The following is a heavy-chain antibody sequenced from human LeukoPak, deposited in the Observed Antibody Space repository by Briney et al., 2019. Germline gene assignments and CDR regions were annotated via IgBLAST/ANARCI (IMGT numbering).Heavy chain of an antibody. V-gene: IGHV1-8*02. CDR2: MNPNSGNT. CDR1: GYTFTSYD. CDR3: ARVRDYYYDTTTYYYFDY. D-gene: IGHD3-22*01. Sequence: ASVKVSCKASGYTFTSYDINWVRQATGQGLEWMGWMNPNSGNTGYEQKFQGRVTITRNTSISTAYMELSSLRSEDTAVYYCARVRDYYYDTTTYYYFDYWGQGTLVTVSS. J-gene: IGHJ4*02.